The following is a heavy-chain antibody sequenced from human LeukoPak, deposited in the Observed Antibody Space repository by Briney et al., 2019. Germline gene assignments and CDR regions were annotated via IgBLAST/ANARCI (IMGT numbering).Heavy chain of an antibody. CDR2: MNSDGCK. D-gene: IGHD5-18*01. Sequence: GGSLRLSCAASGFTFSNYWMHWVRQAPGKGLVWVSRMNSDGCKAYADSVKGRFTISRDYAKNTLYLEMNSLRAEDTAVYYCAREGYIYGYEVGQDYWGQGTLVTVSS. CDR3: AREGYIYGYEVGQDY. J-gene: IGHJ4*02. CDR1: GFTFSNYW. V-gene: IGHV3-74*01.